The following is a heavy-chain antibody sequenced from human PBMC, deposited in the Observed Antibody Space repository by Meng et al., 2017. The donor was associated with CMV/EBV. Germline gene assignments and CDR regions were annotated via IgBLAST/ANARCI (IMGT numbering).Heavy chain of an antibody. D-gene: IGHD3-10*01. CDR2: INHSGST. J-gene: IGHJ4*02. V-gene: IGHV4-34*01. CDR1: GGAFSGYY. CDR3: ARESMVRGED. Sequence: VQLPPWGAGLLTPSETLSLTCAVYGGAFSGYYWSWLRQPPGKGLEWIGEINHSGSTNYNPSLKSRVTISVDTSKNQFSLKLSSVTAADTAVYYCARESMVRGEDWGQGTLVTVSS.